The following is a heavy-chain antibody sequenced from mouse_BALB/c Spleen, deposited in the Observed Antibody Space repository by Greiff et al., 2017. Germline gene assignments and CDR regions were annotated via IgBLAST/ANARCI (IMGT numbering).Heavy chain of an antibody. Sequence: VQLKQSGPELVKPGASVKMSCKASGYTFTSYVMHWVKQKPGQGLEWIGYINPYNDGTKYNEKFKGKATLTSDKSSSTAYMELSSLTSEDSAVYYCARGDTTATFAYWGQGTLVTVSA. CDR2: INPYNDGT. D-gene: IGHD1-2*01. J-gene: IGHJ3*01. CDR1: GYTFTSYV. CDR3: ARGDTTATFAY. V-gene: IGHV1-14*01.